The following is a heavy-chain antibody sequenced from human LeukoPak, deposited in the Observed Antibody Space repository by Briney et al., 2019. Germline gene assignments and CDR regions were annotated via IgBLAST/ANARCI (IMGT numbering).Heavy chain of an antibody. J-gene: IGHJ4*02. Sequence: GGXLRLSCAASGFTFDDYGMSWVRQAPGKGLEWVSGINWNGGSTGYADSVKGRFTISRDNAKNSLYLQMNSLRAEDTALYYCARGSRPHYYGSGSYAVGYYFDYWGQGTLVTVSS. D-gene: IGHD3-10*01. CDR1: GFTFDDYG. V-gene: IGHV3-20*04. CDR3: ARGSRPHYYGSGSYAVGYYFDY. CDR2: INWNGGST.